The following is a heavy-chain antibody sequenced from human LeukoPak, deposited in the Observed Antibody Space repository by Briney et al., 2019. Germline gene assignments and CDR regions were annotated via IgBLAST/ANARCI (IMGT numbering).Heavy chain of an antibody. CDR3: ARGLWFGESIVQFDY. D-gene: IGHD3-10*01. CDR1: GGSFSGYY. CDR2: INHSGST. J-gene: IGHJ4*02. Sequence: SETLSLTCAVYGGSFSGYYWSWIRQPPGKGLEWIGEINHSGSTNYNPSLKSRVTISVDTSKNQFSLKLSSVTAADTAVYYCARGLWFGESIVQFDYWGQGTLVTVSS. V-gene: IGHV4-34*01.